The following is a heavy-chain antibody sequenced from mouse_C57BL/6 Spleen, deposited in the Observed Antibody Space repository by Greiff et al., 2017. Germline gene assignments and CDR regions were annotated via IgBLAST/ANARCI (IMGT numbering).Heavy chain of an antibody. CDR3: ARRGNPGAMDY. V-gene: IGHV1-42*01. J-gene: IGHJ4*01. CDR1: GYSFTGYY. D-gene: IGHD2-1*01. Sequence: VQLKESGPELVKPGASVKISCKASGYSFTGYYMNWVKQSPEKSLEWIGEINPSTGGTTYNQKFKAKATLTVDKSSSTAYMQLKSLTSEDSAVYYCARRGNPGAMDYWGQGTSVTVSS. CDR2: INPSTGGT.